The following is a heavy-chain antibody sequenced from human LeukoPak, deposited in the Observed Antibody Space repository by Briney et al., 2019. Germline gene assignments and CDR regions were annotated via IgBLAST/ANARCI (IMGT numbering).Heavy chain of an antibody. CDR3: ARATTYDYVWGTYRYIDY. V-gene: IGHV1-8*01. CDR1: GYTFTSYD. D-gene: IGHD3-16*02. J-gene: IGHJ4*02. CDR2: MNPNSGNT. Sequence: GASVKVSCKASGYTFTSYDINWVRQAPGQGLEWMGWMNPNSGNTGYAQKFQGRVTMTRNTSISTAYMELSSLRSEDTAVYYCARATTYDYVWGTYRYIDYWGQGTLVTVSS.